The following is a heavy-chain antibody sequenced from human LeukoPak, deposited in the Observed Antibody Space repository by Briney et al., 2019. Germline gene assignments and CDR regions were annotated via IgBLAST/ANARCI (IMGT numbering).Heavy chain of an antibody. V-gene: IGHV4-61*02. J-gene: IGHJ6*03. CDR2: IYTSGST. Sequence: SQTLSLTCTVSVGSISSGSYYWSWIRQPAGKGLEWIGRIYTSGSTNYNPSLKSRVTISVDTSKNQFSLKLSSVTAADTAVYYCARVGCSSTSCYGWFYYMDVWGKGTTVTVSS. CDR1: VGSISSGSYY. D-gene: IGHD2-2*01. CDR3: ARVGCSSTSCYGWFYYMDV.